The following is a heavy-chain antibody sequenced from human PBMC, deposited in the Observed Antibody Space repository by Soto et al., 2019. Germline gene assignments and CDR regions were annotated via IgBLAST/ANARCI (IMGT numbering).Heavy chain of an antibody. J-gene: IGHJ6*02. Sequence: PSETLSLTCTASGGSISSSSYYWGWIRQPPGQGLEWIGSIYYSGSTYYNPSLKSRVTISVDTSKNQFTLKLSSVTAADTAVYYCARHNGYYDFWSGYYIGYGMDVWGQGTTVTVSS. CDR3: ARHNGYYDFWSGYYIGYGMDV. CDR2: IYYSGST. D-gene: IGHD3-3*01. V-gene: IGHV4-39*01. CDR1: GGSISSSSYY.